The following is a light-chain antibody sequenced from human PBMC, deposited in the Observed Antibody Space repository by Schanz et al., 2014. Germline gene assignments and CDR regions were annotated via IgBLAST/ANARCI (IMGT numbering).Light chain of an antibody. V-gene: IGKV3-11*01. Sequence: EIVLTQSPATLSLSPGERATLSCRASQSVSSNLAWYQQKPGQAPRLLIYGASTRATGIPARFSGSGSGTEFTLTISSLEPEDFAVYFCQHRSNWPLTFGGGTKVGIK. CDR2: GAS. J-gene: IGKJ4*01. CDR3: QHRSNWPLT. CDR1: QSVSSN.